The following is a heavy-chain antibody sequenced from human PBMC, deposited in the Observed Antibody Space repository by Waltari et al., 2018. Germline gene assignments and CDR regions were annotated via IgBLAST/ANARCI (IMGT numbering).Heavy chain of an antibody. J-gene: IGHJ3*02. Sequence: QVQLVQSGAEVKKPGASVKVSCKAAGYTFTGYDMHWVRQAPGPGREWLGRINPNSVGTNYAQQFQGRVTMTRDTSISTAYMELSRLRSDDTAVYYCARDGMTTVTTRAFDIWGQGTMVTVSS. D-gene: IGHD4-17*01. CDR3: ARDGMTTVTTRAFDI. V-gene: IGHV1-2*06. CDR1: GYTFTGYD. CDR2: INPNSVGT.